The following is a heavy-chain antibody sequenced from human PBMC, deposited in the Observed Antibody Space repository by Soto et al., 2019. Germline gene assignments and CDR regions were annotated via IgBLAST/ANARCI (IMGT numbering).Heavy chain of an antibody. V-gene: IGHV4-31*03. D-gene: IGHD3-10*01. CDR3: AREDDYGSGLTN. J-gene: IGHJ4*02. CDR1: GGSISSGGYY. Sequence: QVQLQESGPGLVKPSQTLSLTCTVSGGSISSGGYYWSWIRQHPGKGLEWIGYIYYSGSTYYNPSLKSRXTIXVXRSKNQFSLKLSSVTAADTAVYYCAREDDYGSGLTNWGQGTLVTVSS. CDR2: IYYSGST.